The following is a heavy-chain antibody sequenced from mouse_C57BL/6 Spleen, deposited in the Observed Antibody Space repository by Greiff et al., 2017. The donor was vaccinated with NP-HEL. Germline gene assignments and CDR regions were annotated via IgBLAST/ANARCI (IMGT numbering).Heavy chain of an antibody. J-gene: IGHJ4*01. Sequence: QVQLQQSGAELARPGASVKLSCTASGYTFTSYGISWVKQRTGQGLEWMGEIYPRSGTTYYNEKFKGKATLTADKSSSTAYMEIRCLTSEYSAVYFCARGCDYESAMDYWGQGTSVTVSS. CDR3: ARGCDYESAMDY. CDR2: IYPRSGTT. D-gene: IGHD2-4*01. V-gene: IGHV1-81*01. CDR1: GYTFTSYG.